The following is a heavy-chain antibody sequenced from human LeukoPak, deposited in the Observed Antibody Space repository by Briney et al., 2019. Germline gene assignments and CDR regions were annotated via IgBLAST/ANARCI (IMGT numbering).Heavy chain of an antibody. D-gene: IGHD5-18*01. CDR1: GFTFSSYW. J-gene: IGHJ4*02. Sequence: GGSLRLSCAASGFTFSSYWMSWVRQAPGKGLEWVANMNGDASEKYYVDSVKGRFTISRDNTKNSLYLQMNSLRAEDTAVYYGARSWIQLWPADYWGQGTLVTVSS. CDR3: ARSWIQLWPADY. V-gene: IGHV3-7*01. CDR2: MNGDASEK.